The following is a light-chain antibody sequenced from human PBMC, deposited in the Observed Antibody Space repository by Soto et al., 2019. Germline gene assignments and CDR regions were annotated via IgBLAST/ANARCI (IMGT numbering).Light chain of an antibody. CDR1: QALSNY. CDR2: SAS. J-gene: IGKJ4*01. CDR3: QQLSRYPLT. Sequence: DIQLTQSPSVLSASVGDTVTITCRASQALSNYLAWYLQKPGKAPDLLIYSASTLQSGVPSRFSGSGSETEFSLTIRALQPEDFETYYCQQLSRYPLTFGAGTKVDIX. V-gene: IGKV1-9*01.